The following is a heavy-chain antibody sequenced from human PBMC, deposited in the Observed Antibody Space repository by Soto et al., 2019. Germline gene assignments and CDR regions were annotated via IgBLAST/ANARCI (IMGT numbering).Heavy chain of an antibody. D-gene: IGHD2-8*02. CDR1: GGYFSGYY. CDR2: INHSGST. J-gene: IGHJ4*02. Sequence: QVHLQQWGAGLLKPSETLSLTCAVYGGYFSGYYWTWIRQPPGTGLEWNGEINHSGSTNYNPSLKSRVTISVDTSKNQFSLKLTPVTAADTAVYYCARDKITGLFDYWGQGTLVTVSS. CDR3: ARDKITGLFDY. V-gene: IGHV4-34*01.